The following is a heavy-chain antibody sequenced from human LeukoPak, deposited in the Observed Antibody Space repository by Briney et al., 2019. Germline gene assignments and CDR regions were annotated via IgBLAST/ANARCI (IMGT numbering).Heavy chain of an antibody. D-gene: IGHD5-12*01. CDR2: FDPENGET. J-gene: IGHJ4*02. V-gene: IGHV1-24*01. CDR3: ATDRGF. CDR1: GSTLTELS. Sequence: ASVKASCKASGSTLTELSMPWVRQAPGKGLEWMGGFDPENGETIYAQKFQGRVTMTEDTSTETAYMEVNSLTAEDTALYYCATDRGFWGQGTLVTVSS.